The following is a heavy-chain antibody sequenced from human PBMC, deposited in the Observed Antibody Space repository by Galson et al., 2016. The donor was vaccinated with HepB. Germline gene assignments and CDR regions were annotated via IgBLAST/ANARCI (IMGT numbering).Heavy chain of an antibody. CDR2: IYPDDSNS. V-gene: IGHV5-51*01. J-gene: IGHJ4*02. CDR3: ARRRGSSPGRFDC. Sequence: QSGAEVKKPGESLKISCQGSGYSFPNYWIGWVRQMPGKGLEWMGSIYPDDSNSTYSPSFQGHVTISADKSITTAHLQWSSLRASDSAVYYCARRRGSSPGRFDCWGQGTLVTVSS. D-gene: IGHD6-13*01. CDR1: GYSFPNYW.